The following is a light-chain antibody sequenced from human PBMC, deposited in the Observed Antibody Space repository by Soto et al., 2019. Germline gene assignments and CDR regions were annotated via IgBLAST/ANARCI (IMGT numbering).Light chain of an antibody. CDR3: QQRSNWPPLT. CDR2: DAS. CDR1: QSVSSS. Sequence: EIVLTQSPATLSLSPGERATLSCRASQSVSSSLAWYQQKPGQAPRLLIYDASNRATGIPARFSGSGSWPDFTLTISSLEPEDFAVYYCQQRSNWPPLTFGPGTKVDIK. J-gene: IGKJ3*01. V-gene: IGKV3-11*01.